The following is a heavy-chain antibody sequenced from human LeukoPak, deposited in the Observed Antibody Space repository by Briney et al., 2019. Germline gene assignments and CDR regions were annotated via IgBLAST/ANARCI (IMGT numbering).Heavy chain of an antibody. CDR3: ARSRAFNSGAFDP. Sequence: SETLSLTCTVSGASVSSASYWTWIRQPPGKGVEWIAHIYNGVNANYNPSLKSRVTISVDTSKNQFSLRLNSVTAADTAVYYCARSRAFNSGAFDPWGQGSLVTVSS. CDR1: GASVSSASY. J-gene: IGHJ5*02. D-gene: IGHD1-26*01. V-gene: IGHV4-61*01. CDR2: IYNGVNA.